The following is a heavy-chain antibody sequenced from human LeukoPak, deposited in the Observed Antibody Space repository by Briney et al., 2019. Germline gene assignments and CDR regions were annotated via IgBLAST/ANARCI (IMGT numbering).Heavy chain of an antibody. CDR1: GFTFSDYY. Sequence: GGSLRLSCAACGFTFSDYYMSGMRQAPGKGLEWVSYISSSGSTIYYADSVKGRFTISRDNAKNSLYLQMNSLRSEDTAVYYCARDHYDSSGYWPYYYYGMDVWGQGTTVTVSS. D-gene: IGHD3-22*01. J-gene: IGHJ6*02. CDR3: ARDHYDSSGYWPYYYYGMDV. CDR2: ISSSGSTI. V-gene: IGHV3-11*01.